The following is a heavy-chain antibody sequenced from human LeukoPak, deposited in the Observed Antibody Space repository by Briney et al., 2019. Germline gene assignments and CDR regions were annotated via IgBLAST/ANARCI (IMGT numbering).Heavy chain of an antibody. CDR3: ARHGQTAMVNDYFDY. V-gene: IGHV4-59*08. J-gene: IGHJ4*02. D-gene: IGHD5-18*01. Sequence: SETLTLTCTVSGGSISNYYWSWIRQPPGKGLEWIGYVYYSGSTYYDPSLKSRVTISVDTSKNQFSLKLSSVTAADTAVYYCARHGQTAMVNDYFDYWGQRTVVTVSS. CDR2: VYYSGST. CDR1: GGSISNYY.